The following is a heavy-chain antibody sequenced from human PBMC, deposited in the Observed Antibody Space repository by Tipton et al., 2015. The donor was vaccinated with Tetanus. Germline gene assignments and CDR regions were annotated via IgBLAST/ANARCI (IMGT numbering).Heavy chain of an antibody. J-gene: IGHJ4*02. Sequence: TLSLTCTVSGGSVRGGNYYWNWIRQPPGKGLEWLAYISYSGRTNPNFSLKSRITISRDTSKNQISLKLTSVTAADTAVYYCARANYDFPKKGPFDSWGQGTLVIVSS. D-gene: IGHD3-3*01. CDR3: ARANYDFPKKGPFDS. CDR1: GGSVRGGNYY. V-gene: IGHV4-61*01. CDR2: ISYSGRT.